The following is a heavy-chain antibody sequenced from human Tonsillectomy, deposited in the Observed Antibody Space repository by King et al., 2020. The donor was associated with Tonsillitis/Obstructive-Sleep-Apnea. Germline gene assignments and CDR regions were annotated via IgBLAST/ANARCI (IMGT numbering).Heavy chain of an antibody. V-gene: IGHV3-49*04. D-gene: IGHD2-8*02. CDR1: GFTFGDYA. CDR3: TRERIELPFYYYYYMDV. CDR2: IRSKAYGGTT. J-gene: IGHJ6*03. Sequence: VQLVESGGGLVQPGRSLRLSCTASGFTFGDYAMSWVRQAPGKGLEWVGFIRSKAYGGTTEYAASVKGRFTISRDDSKSIAYLQMNSLKTEDTAVYYCTRERIELPFYYYYYMDVWGKGTTVTVSS.